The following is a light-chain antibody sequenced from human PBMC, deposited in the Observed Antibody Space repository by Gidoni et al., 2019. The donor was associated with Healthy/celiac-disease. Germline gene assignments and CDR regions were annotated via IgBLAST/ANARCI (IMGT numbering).Light chain of an antibody. CDR1: SSNRGSNY. V-gene: IGLV1-47*01. J-gene: IGLJ7*01. CDR2: RNN. CDR3: AAWDDSLSGFAV. Sequence: QSVLTQPPSASGTPGPRVTISCSGSSSNRGSNYVYWYQQLPGTAPKLLIYRNNQRPSGGPDRFSGSKSGTSASLAISGLRSEDEADYYCAAWDDSLSGFAVFGGGTQLTVL.